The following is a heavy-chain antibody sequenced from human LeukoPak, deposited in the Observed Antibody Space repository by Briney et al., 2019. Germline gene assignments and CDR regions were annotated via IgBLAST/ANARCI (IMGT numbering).Heavy chain of an antibody. D-gene: IGHD6-19*01. V-gene: IGHV3-48*03. CDR1: GFTFSSYE. CDR2: ITTSGSII. Sequence: GGSLRLSCAASGFTFSSYEMNWVRQAPGKGLEWVSYITTSGSIIYYADSVKGRFTISRDNAKNSLYLQMNGLRVEDTAVYYCARVESSSGWQPWGQGTLVTVSS. CDR3: ARVESSSGWQP. J-gene: IGHJ5*02.